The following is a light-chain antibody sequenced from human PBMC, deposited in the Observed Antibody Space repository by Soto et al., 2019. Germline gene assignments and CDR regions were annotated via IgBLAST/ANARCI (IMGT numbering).Light chain of an antibody. V-gene: IGKV1-5*01. CDR2: DVS. CDR1: QDINNW. CDR3: QQYFHYPVT. J-gene: IGKJ2*01. Sequence: DLQMTQSPSTLSASVGDRVTITCRATQDINNWLAWYQPKPGKAPRLLIYDVSTLQTGVPSRFSGRGSGTEATLIISSLQPGDVASYYCQQYFHYPVTFGRGTKVEIK.